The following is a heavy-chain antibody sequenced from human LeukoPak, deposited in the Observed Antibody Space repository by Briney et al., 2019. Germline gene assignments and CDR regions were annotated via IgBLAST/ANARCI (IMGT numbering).Heavy chain of an antibody. CDR3: ARNPRPCSSTSCPSYMDV. D-gene: IGHD2-2*01. J-gene: IGHJ6*03. V-gene: IGHV3-11*01. Sequence: GGSLRLSCAASGFTFSDYYMSWNRQAPGKGLEWVSYISSSGSTIYYADSVKGRFTISRDNAKNSLYLQMNSLRAEDTAVYYCARNPRPCSSTSCPSYMDVWGKGTTVTVSS. CDR2: ISSSGSTI. CDR1: GFTFSDYY.